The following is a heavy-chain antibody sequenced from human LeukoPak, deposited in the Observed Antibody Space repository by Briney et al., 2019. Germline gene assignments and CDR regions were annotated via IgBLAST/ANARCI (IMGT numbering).Heavy chain of an antibody. CDR2: IYHSGST. Sequence: SQTLSLTCAVSGGSISSGGYSWSWIRQPPGKGLEWIGYIYHSGSTYYNPSLKSRVTISVDRSKNRFSLKLSSVTAADTAVYYCARVRRYSGSENYYYYGMDVWGQGTTVTVSS. CDR1: GGSISSGGYS. CDR3: ARVRRYSGSENYYYYGMDV. D-gene: IGHD5-12*01. J-gene: IGHJ6*02. V-gene: IGHV4-30-2*01.